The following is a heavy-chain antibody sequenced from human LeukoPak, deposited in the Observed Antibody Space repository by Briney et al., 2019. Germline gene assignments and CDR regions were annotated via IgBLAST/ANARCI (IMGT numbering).Heavy chain of an antibody. D-gene: IGHD6-19*01. CDR3: AKDKQSLVRGLNWFDP. J-gene: IGHJ5*02. CDR2: ISGSGGST. Sequence: GGSLRLSCAASGFTFSSYAMSWVRQAPGKGLEWVSAISGSGGSTYYADSVKGRFTISRDNSKNTLYLQMNSLRAEDTAVYYCAKDKQSLVRGLNWFDPWGQGTLVTVSS. V-gene: IGHV3-23*01. CDR1: GFTFSSYA.